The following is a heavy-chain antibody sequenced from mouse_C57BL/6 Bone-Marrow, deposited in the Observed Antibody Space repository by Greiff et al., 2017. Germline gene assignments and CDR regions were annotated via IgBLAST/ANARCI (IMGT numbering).Heavy chain of an antibody. CDR2: INPSSGYT. D-gene: IGHD2-2*01. J-gene: IGHJ3*01. Sequence: VKLQESGAELARPGASVKMSCKASGYTFTSYTMHWVKQRPGQGLEWIGYINPSSGYTKYNQKFKDKATLTADKSSSTAYMQLSSLTSEASAVYYCARVYYGYDGFAYWGQGTLVTVSA. CDR3: ARVYYGYDGFAY. CDR1: GYTFTSYT. V-gene: IGHV1-4*01.